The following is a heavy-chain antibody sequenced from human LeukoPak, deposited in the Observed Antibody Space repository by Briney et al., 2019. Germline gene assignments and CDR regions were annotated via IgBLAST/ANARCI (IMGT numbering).Heavy chain of an antibody. CDR1: GFAFGTYG. CDR2: IHFDGSNS. CDR3: AKGRVVDLSLRYQEGFEY. J-gene: IGHJ4*02. Sequence: GGSLRLSCVASGFAFGTYGIHWVRQAPGKGLEWIGFIHFDGSNSFYANSVKGRFSISRDNSRNILYLQMNSLTAEDTAFYYCAKGRVVDLSLRYQEGFEYWGQGTQVTVFS. D-gene: IGHD3-16*02. V-gene: IGHV3-30*02.